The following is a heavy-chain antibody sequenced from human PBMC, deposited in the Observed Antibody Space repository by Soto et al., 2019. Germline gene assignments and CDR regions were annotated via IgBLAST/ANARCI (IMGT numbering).Heavy chain of an antibody. CDR3: ARDPPRGDAGMDG. CDR2: LSSGGQTI. Sequence: EVQLVESGGGLVQPGGSLRLSCAASGFSFSTSDMNWVSQAPGKGLEWVSYLSSGGQTIKSTDSVKGRFTISRDNAKNALDLKMRGLRDEDTGVYDGARDPPRGDAGMDGWGQGTTVTVS. CDR1: GFSFSTSD. V-gene: IGHV3-48*02. J-gene: IGHJ6*02.